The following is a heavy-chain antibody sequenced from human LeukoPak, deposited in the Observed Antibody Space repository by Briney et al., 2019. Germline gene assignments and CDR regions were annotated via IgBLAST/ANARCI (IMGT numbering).Heavy chain of an antibody. CDR3: ARDHGDYVEYWFDP. Sequence: ASAKVSCKASGYTFTSYGISWVRQAPGQGLEWMGWISAYNGNTNYAQKLQGRVTMTTDTSTSTAYMELRSLRSDDTAVYYCARDHGDYVEYWFDPWGQGTLVTVSS. J-gene: IGHJ5*02. D-gene: IGHD4-17*01. CDR2: ISAYNGNT. CDR1: GYTFTSYG. V-gene: IGHV1-18*01.